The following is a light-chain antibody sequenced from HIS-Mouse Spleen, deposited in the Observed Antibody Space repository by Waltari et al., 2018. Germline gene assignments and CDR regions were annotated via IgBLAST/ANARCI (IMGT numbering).Light chain of an antibody. Sequence: SYELTQPPSVSVSPGQTARITCSGDALPKKYAYWYQQKSGQAPVLVMYDDSKRPSGIPAGFSGSSSGTMATLTISGAQVEDEADYYCYSTDSSGNHRVFGGGTKLTVL. J-gene: IGLJ2*01. CDR3: YSTDSSGNHRV. CDR1: ALPKKY. CDR2: DDS. V-gene: IGLV3-10*01.